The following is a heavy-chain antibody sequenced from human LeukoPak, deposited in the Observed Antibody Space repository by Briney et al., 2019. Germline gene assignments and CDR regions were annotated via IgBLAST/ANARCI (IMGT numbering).Heavy chain of an antibody. CDR3: VSCIKQEGAYEILIDY. Sequence: GGSMRFCSAASGSSFSSYEMNWVRQAPGKGLESVSYISSDAASIYYADSVRGRFTISRDNAKNSLFLQVYSLRDEDTAVYYCVSCIKQEGAYEILIDYWGQGTLVTVSS. D-gene: IGHD3-9*01. J-gene: IGHJ4*02. CDR2: ISSDAASI. V-gene: IGHV3-48*03. CDR1: GSSFSSYE.